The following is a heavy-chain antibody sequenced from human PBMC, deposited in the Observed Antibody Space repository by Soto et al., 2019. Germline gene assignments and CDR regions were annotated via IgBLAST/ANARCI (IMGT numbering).Heavy chain of an antibody. Sequence: QVQLVQSGAEVKKPGSSVKVSCKASGGTFSSYAISWVRQAPGQGLEWMGGIIPIFGTANYAQKFQGRVTITADKSTSTAYMELSSLRSEDTAVYYCARGYYYDSSGYYTTTHYYYGMDVWGQGTTDTVSS. CDR2: IIPIFGTA. CDR1: GGTFSSYA. V-gene: IGHV1-69*06. CDR3: ARGYYYDSSGYYTTTHYYYGMDV. D-gene: IGHD3-22*01. J-gene: IGHJ6*02.